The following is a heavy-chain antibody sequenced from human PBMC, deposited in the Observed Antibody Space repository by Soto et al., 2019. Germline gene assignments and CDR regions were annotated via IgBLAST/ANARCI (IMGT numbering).Heavy chain of an antibody. CDR1: GYSFTRYG. D-gene: IGHD6-13*01. V-gene: IGHV1-18*01. CDR2: ISAYNGNT. Sequence: ASVKVSCKASGYSFTRYGIGWARQAPGQGLEWMGWISAYNGNTNYAQKLQGRVTMTTDTSTSTAYMELSSLRSEDTAVYYCARDKLWFPWYAGNSPAWYFDLWGRGTLVTVSS. J-gene: IGHJ2*01. CDR3: ARDKLWFPWYAGNSPAWYFDL.